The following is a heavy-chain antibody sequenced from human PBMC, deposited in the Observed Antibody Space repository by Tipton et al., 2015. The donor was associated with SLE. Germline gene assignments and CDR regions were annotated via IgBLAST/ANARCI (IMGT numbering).Heavy chain of an antibody. Sequence: SGASISTYEDSWVWIRQPPGKGLEWIGHIYSTDRTWYHPSLKSRVTISVDTSKNQFSLKLSSVTAADTAVYYCARGGLGVSYYYYMDVWGKGTTVTVSS. CDR1: GASISTYEDS. D-gene: IGHD1-26*01. CDR3: ARGGLGVSYYYYMDV. CDR2: IYSTDRT. V-gene: IGHV4-39*07. J-gene: IGHJ6*03.